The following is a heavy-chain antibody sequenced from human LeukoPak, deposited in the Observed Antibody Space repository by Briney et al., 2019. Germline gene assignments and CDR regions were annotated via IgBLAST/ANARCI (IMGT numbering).Heavy chain of an antibody. CDR2: IRGSGSTT. V-gene: IGHV3-48*03. J-gene: IGHJ4*02. CDR1: GSPSSSYE. CDR3: AREEWKFGY. Sequence: GGSLRLSCAATGSPSSSYEMNWVRQAPGKWLEWVSYIRGSGSTTYYADSVKGRFTISRDNAKNSLYLQMNSLRAEDTAVYYCAREEWKFGYWGQGTLVTVSS. D-gene: IGHD1-1*01.